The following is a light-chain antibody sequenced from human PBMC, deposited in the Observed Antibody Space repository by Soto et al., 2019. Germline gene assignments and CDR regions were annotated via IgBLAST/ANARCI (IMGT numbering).Light chain of an antibody. CDR2: EVS. CDR3: SSYTSSITVV. CDR1: SSDVGGYNF. J-gene: IGLJ2*01. V-gene: IGLV2-14*01. Sequence: QSALTQPASVSGSPGQSITISCTGTSSDVGGYNFVAWYQHHPGKAPKLMIYEVSTRPSGVSNRFSGSKSGNTASLTISGLQAEDEADYYCSSYTSSITVVFGGGTKLTVL.